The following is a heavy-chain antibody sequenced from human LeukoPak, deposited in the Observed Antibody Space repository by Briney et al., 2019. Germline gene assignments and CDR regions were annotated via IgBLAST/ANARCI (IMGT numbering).Heavy chain of an antibody. Sequence: ASVKVSCKASGGTFCSYTISWVRQAPGQGLEWMGRIIPILGIANYAQKFQGRVTVTADKSTSTAYMELSSLRSEDTAVYYCARERPSGSYYNDYWGQGTLVTVSS. CDR2: IIPILGIA. CDR3: ARERPSGSYYNDY. J-gene: IGHJ4*02. D-gene: IGHD3-10*01. CDR1: GGTFCSYT. V-gene: IGHV1-69*04.